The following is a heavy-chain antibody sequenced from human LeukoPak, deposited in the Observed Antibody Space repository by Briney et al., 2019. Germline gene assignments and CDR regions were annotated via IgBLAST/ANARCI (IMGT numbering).Heavy chain of an antibody. J-gene: IGHJ4*02. CDR1: GFPFSVFY. D-gene: IGHD4-17*01. Sequence: AGGSLRLSCAASGFPFSVFYMSWVRQAPGKGLEWVAVIYSGGSTCYADSVKGRFTISRDNSKNTLYLQVNSLRAEDTAVYYCASQTTVKYYFDYWDQGTLVTVSS. CDR2: IYSGGST. CDR3: ASQTTVKYYFDY. V-gene: IGHV3-53*01.